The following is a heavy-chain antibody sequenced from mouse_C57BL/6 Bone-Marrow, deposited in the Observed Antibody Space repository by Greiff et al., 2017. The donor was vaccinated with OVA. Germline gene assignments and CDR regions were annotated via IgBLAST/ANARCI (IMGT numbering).Heavy chain of an antibody. CDR2: ILPGSGST. CDR3: ARGGKLGRAMDY. J-gene: IGHJ4*01. Sequence: VQLVESGAELMKPGASVKLSCKAPGYTFTGYWIEWVKQRPGHGLEWIGEILPGSGSTNYTEKFKGKATFTADTSSNTAYMQLSSLTTEDSAIYDCARGGKLGRAMDYWGQGTSVTVSS. CDR1: GYTFTGYW. D-gene: IGHD4-1*01. V-gene: IGHV1-9*01.